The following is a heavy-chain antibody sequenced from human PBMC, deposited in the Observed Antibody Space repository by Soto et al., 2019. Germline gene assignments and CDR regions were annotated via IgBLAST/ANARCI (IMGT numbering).Heavy chain of an antibody. CDR3: AREGGYCSPGNCHSLLCFDP. J-gene: IGHJ5*02. CDR1: GDSLSSGSYY. Sequence: SETLSLTCTVSGDSLSSGSYYWSWIRQHPGKGLEWIGYIYYSGSTFYNPSLKRRIIISVDTSKNQFSLKLTSVTAADTAVYYCAREGGYCSPGNCHSLLCFDPWGQGTLVTVSS. D-gene: IGHD2-15*01. CDR2: IYYSGST. V-gene: IGHV4-31*03.